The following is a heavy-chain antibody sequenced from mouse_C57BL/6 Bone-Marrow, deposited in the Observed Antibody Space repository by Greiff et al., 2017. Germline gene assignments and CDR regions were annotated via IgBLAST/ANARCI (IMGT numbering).Heavy chain of an antibody. V-gene: IGHV4-1*01. CDR2: INPDSSTI. D-gene: IGHD2-14*01. Sequence: AAAGVDFSRYWMSWVRRAPGKGLEWLGEINPDSSTINYAPSLQDKFIISRDNAKNTLYLQMSKVRSEDTALYYCAGGTPSLDYWGQGTTHTVSS. CDR1: GVDFSRYW. CDR3: AGGTPSLDY. J-gene: IGHJ2*01.